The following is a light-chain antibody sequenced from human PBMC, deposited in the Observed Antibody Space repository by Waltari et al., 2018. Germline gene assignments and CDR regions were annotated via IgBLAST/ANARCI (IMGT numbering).Light chain of an antibody. CDR3: QVWDSSSNAV. V-gene: IGLV3-9*01. CDR2: RDN. J-gene: IGLJ2*01. CDR1: NIGSRH. Sequence: SFDLTQQLSVSVALGRTASLTCGGDNIGSRHVHWYPQNPGQAPILVIYRDNNRPSGIPERFSGSNSGNTATLSISRAQAGDEADYFCQVWDSSSNAVFGGGTKLTVL.